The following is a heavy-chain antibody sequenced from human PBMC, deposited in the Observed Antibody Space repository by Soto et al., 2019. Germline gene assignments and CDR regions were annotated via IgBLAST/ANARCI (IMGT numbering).Heavy chain of an antibody. Sequence: EVQLVESGGGLVQPGGSLRLSCAVSGFTFSMYSMNWVRQAPGKGLEWISYITSGSSTIYYADSVKGRFTISRDKAKNSLYLQMNSLRDEDTAVYYCARDRGISDAFDIWGQGTMVTVSS. D-gene: IGHD3-10*01. CDR1: GFTFSMYS. V-gene: IGHV3-48*02. J-gene: IGHJ3*02. CDR3: ARDRGISDAFDI. CDR2: ITSGSSTI.